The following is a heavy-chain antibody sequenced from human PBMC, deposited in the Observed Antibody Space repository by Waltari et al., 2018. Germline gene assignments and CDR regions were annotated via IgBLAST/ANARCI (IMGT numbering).Heavy chain of an antibody. CDR1: GFTVRSTY. J-gene: IGHJ2*01. CDR3: ARDSWGSGWWWYFDL. Sequence: EVQLVETGGGLIQPGGSLRRSCAASGFTVRSTYMSWGGPAPGKGLEWVSVIYSGGSTYYADSVNGRFTISRDNSKNTLYLQMNSLRAEDTAVYYCARDSWGSGWWWYFDLWGRGTLVTVSS. D-gene: IGHD6-19*01. V-gene: IGHV3-53*02. CDR2: IYSGGST.